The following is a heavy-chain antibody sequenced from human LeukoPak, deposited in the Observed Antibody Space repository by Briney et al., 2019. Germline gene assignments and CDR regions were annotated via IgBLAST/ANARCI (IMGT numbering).Heavy chain of an antibody. CDR2: IYYSGST. Sequence: SETLSLTCTVSGGSISSSSYYWGWIRQPPGKGLEWIGSIYYSGSTYYNPSLKSRVTISVDTSKNQFSLKPSSVTAADTAVYYCARSITGTTSAFDIWGQGTMVTVSS. CDR1: GGSISSSSYY. V-gene: IGHV4-39*01. CDR3: ARSITGTTSAFDI. D-gene: IGHD1-7*01. J-gene: IGHJ3*02.